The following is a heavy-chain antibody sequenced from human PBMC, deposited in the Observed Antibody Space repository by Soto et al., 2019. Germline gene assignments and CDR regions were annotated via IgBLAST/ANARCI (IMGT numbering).Heavy chain of an antibody. D-gene: IGHD2-21*01. CDR3: ASSSRLFNYYYGMDV. CDR2: IDPSDSYT. J-gene: IGHJ6*02. Sequence: GESLKISCKGSGYSFTSYWISWVRQMPGKGLEWMGRIDPSDSYTNYSPSFQGHVTISADKSISTAYLQWSSLKASDTAMYYCASSSRLFNYYYGMDVWGQGTTVTASS. V-gene: IGHV5-10-1*01. CDR1: GYSFTSYW.